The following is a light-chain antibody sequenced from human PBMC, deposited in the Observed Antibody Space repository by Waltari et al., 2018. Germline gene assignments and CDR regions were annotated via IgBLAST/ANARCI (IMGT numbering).Light chain of an antibody. J-gene: IGKJ1*01. Sequence: EIVMTQSPVTLSVSPGERSTLSCRASQSVISNLAWYQQKPGQPPRLFVYGASTRASGIPARFSGSGSGTEFTLTISGLQSEDFAVYFCQQYNNWPSTFGQGTKVEIK. CDR1: QSVISN. V-gene: IGKV3-15*01. CDR3: QQYNNWPST. CDR2: GAS.